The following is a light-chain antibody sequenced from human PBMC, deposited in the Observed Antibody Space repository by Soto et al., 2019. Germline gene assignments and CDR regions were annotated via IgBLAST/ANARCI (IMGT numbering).Light chain of an antibody. Sequence: QSALTQPASVSGSPGQSITISCTGTGSDVGDNRYVSWYQQYPGKAPKLILYEVNNRPSGVSSRFSGSKSGNTASLTISGLKADDEADYYCGSYTSTSPLFGGGTKVTVL. CDR1: GSDVGDNRY. J-gene: IGLJ2*01. V-gene: IGLV2-14*01. CDR3: GSYTSTSPL. CDR2: EVN.